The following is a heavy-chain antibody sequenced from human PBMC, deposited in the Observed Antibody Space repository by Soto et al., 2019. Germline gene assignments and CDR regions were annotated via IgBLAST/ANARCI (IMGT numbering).Heavy chain of an antibody. CDR3: ARYFGSVWAFYY. V-gene: IGHV3-23*01. CDR2: ITNNGDGT. D-gene: IGHD6-25*01. Sequence: EVQLLESGGDLVQPGGSLRLSCAASGFTFSSLVMRWARQAPGKGLEWVSTITNNGDGTFYATSVKGRFTIYSANYKNTLYRHLSSLSAEDTATHYCARYFGSVWAFYYWGPGNLVPVSS. CDR1: GFTFSSLV. J-gene: IGHJ4*02.